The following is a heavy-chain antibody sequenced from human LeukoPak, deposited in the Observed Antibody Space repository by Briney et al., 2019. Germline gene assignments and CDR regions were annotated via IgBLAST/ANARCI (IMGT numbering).Heavy chain of an antibody. CDR1: GGTFSSYA. J-gene: IGHJ4*02. D-gene: IGHD2-8*02. CDR3: ATYRQVLLPFES. V-gene: IGHV1-69*13. Sequence: SVKVSCKASGGTFSSYAISWVRQAPGQGLEWMGGIIPILGTANYAQKFQGRVTITADESTSTAYMELSSLRSEDTAIYYCATYRQVLLPFESWGQGTLVTVSS. CDR2: IIPILGTA.